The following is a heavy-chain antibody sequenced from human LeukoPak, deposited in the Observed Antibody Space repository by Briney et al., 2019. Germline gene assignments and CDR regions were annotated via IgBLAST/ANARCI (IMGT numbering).Heavy chain of an antibody. CDR1: GGSISSYY. D-gene: IGHD3-22*01. CDR2: IYYSGST. V-gene: IGHV4-59*08. CDR3: ARHSGYYYDSRVYFDY. Sequence: PSETLSLTCTVSGGSISSYYWSWIRQPPGKGLEWIGYIYYSGSTNYNPSLKSRVTISVDTSKNQFSLELSSVTAADTAVYYCARHSGYYYDSRVYFDYWGQGTLVTVSS. J-gene: IGHJ4*02.